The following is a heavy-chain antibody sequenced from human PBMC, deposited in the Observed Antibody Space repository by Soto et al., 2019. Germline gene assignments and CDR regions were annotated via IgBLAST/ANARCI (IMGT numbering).Heavy chain of an antibody. V-gene: IGHV3-23*01. J-gene: IGHJ5*02. Sequence: GESLRLSCAASAISFNAYYVTWIRQAPGKGLEWVSNMTLTGGSTYYADSVKGRFTISRDSYNYSVSLLLNSLRAEDTAVYYCAGQRSFEGWFAPWGQGTLVTVSS. D-gene: IGHD3-10*01. CDR2: MTLTGGST. CDR3: AGQRSFEGWFAP. CDR1: AISFNAYY.